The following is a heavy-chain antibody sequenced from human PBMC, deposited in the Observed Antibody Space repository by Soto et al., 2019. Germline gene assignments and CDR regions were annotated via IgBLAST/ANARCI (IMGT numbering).Heavy chain of an antibody. Sequence: SGGSLRLSCAASGFRFSDLAMTWVRQAPGRGLEWVSAITGTASSTYYADSVKGRFTISRDNSKNTLYLQINSLRAEDTAIYYCAKGAEGYVVSSLDSWGQGTLVTVSS. D-gene: IGHD5-12*01. CDR3: AKGAEGYVVSSLDS. J-gene: IGHJ4*02. CDR2: ITGTASST. CDR1: GFRFSDLA. V-gene: IGHV3-23*01.